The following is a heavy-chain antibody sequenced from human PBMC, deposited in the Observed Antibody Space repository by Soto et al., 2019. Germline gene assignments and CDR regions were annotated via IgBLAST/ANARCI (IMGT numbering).Heavy chain of an antibody. D-gene: IGHD6-6*01. CDR3: ARVGYSSSSLNWFDP. Sequence: ASVKVSCKASGYTFTSYAMHWVRQAPGQRLEWMGWINAGNGNTKYSQKFQGRVTITRDTSASTAYMELSSLRSEDTAVYYCARVGYSSSSLNWFDPWGQATLVTVSS. CDR2: INAGNGNT. J-gene: IGHJ5*02. CDR1: GYTFTSYA. V-gene: IGHV1-3*01.